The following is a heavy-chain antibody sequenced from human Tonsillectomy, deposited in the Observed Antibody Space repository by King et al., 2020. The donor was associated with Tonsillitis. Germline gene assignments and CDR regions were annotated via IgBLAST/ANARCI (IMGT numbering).Heavy chain of an antibody. Sequence: QLQESGSGLVKPSQTLSLTCTVSGGSISSGGYSWSWIRQPPGKGLEWIGYIYHSGSTYYNPSLKSRVTISVDRSKNQLSLELTSVTAADTAVYYCARGGSYLDWFFELWGRGTLVTVSS. CDR1: GGSISSGGYS. CDR3: ARGGSYLDWFFEL. CDR2: IYHSGST. J-gene: IGHJ2*01. V-gene: IGHV4-30-2*01. D-gene: IGHD3-16*02.